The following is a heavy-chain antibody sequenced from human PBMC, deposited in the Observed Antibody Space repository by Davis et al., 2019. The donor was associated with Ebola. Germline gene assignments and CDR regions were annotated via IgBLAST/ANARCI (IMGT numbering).Heavy chain of an antibody. V-gene: IGHV6-1*01. Sequence: PSETLSLTCAISGDTVSSSGTAWNWIRQSPSRGLEWLGRTYYTSKWYNDYAVSMKSRISVNADIPKNQFSLQLSSVTPEDTAVYYCTRGWLRSGFDYWGQGNLVIVSS. CDR2: TYYTSKWYN. D-gene: IGHD5-12*01. J-gene: IGHJ4*02. CDR3: TRGWLRSGFDY. CDR1: GDTVSSSGTA.